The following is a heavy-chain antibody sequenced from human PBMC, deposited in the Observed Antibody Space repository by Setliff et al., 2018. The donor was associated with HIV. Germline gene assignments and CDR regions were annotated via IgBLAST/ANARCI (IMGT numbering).Heavy chain of an antibody. Sequence: GGSLRLSCAASGFTFSSYWMHWVRQAPGKGLVWVSRINSDGSSTSYADSVRGRFTIARDNSKNTLYLQMNSLRAEDTAVYYCARDHYRYCSSTSCYLGHYFDYWGQGTLVTVSS. D-gene: IGHD2-2*01. CDR3: ARDHYRYCSSTSCYLGHYFDY. V-gene: IGHV3-74*01. J-gene: IGHJ4*02. CDR1: GFTFSSYW. CDR2: INSDGSST.